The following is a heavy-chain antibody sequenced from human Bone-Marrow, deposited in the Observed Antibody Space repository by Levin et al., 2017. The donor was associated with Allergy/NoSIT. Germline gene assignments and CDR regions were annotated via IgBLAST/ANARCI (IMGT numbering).Heavy chain of an antibody. J-gene: IGHJ3*02. V-gene: IGHV5-51*01. Sequence: PGGSLRLSCKASGYSFTSYWIGWVRQMPGKGLEWMGIIYPDDSDTKYRPAFQGQVTISADKSITTAHLQWNSLRISDSAMYFCATASGDVWARAFDIRGQGTKVTVSS. CDR1: GYSFTSYW. CDR3: ATASGDVWARAFDI. CDR2: IYPDDSDT. D-gene: IGHD3-16*01.